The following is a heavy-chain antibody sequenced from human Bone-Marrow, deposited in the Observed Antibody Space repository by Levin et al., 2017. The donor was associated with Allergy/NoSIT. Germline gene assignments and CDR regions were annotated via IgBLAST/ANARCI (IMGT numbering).Heavy chain of an antibody. CDR3: ARVSFVLTPENKYYYYGMDL. D-gene: IGHD2/OR15-2a*01. V-gene: IGHV3-33*01. CDR2: IWYDGSKT. J-gene: IGHJ6*02. CDR1: GFTFGSNA. Sequence: LSLTCAASGFTFGSNAMHWVRQAPGKGLEWVAGIWYDGSKTYYADSVKGRFSISRDNSKNTLHLQVNSVRAEDTAVYYCARVSFVLTPENKYYYYGMDLWGQGTTVTVSS.